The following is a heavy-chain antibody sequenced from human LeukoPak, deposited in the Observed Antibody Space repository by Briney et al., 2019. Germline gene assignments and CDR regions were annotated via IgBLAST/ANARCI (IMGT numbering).Heavy chain of an antibody. D-gene: IGHD5-18*01. CDR1: GYTFTDYY. Sequence: ASVKVSCKASGYTFTDYYMHWVRQAPGQGLEWMGWINPNSGGTNYAQKFQGRVTMARDTSISTAYMELSRLRSDDTAVYYCARGTAMVRGNNWFDPWGQGTLVTVSS. CDR3: ARGTAMVRGNNWFDP. CDR2: INPNSGGT. J-gene: IGHJ5*02. V-gene: IGHV1-2*02.